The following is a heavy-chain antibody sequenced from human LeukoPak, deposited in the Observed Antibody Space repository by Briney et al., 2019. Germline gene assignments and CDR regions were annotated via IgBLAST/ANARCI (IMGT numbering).Heavy chain of an antibody. CDR3: ARDRTVVVVVAATQAHWFDP. Sequence: SETLSLTCTVSGDSISSSSYYWGWIRQPPGKGLEWIGSFSYSGSTYYNPSLKSRVTISVDTSKNQFSLKLSSVTAADTAVHYCARDRTVVVVVAATQAHWFDPWGQGTLVTVSS. CDR1: GDSISSSSYY. D-gene: IGHD2-15*01. J-gene: IGHJ5*02. V-gene: IGHV4-39*07. CDR2: FSYSGST.